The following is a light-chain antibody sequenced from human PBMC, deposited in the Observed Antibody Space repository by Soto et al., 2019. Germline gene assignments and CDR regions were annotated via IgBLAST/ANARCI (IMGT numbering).Light chain of an antibody. Sequence: DIQMTQSPSSLSASVGDRVTITCRASQNIATYLNWYQQTPGKAPKLLIYTASTLQSGVPSRFSGSGSGTDFTLTISSLQPEDVATFYCQQSYNTPLTFGGGTKVEI. CDR2: TAS. CDR1: QNIATY. CDR3: QQSYNTPLT. V-gene: IGKV1-39*01. J-gene: IGKJ4*01.